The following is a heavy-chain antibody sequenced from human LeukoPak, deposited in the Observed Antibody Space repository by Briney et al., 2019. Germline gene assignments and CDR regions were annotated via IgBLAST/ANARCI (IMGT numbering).Heavy chain of an antibody. CDR2: INPSDGST. CDR3: ARAYSSSSPFDY. CDR1: GYIFTSHY. D-gene: IGHD6-6*01. V-gene: IGHV1-46*01. Sequence: ASVKVSCKASGYIFTSHYMHWVRHAPGQGLEWMGMINPSDGSTSYAQKFQGRVTMTRDTSTSTVYLELSSLRSEDTAVYYCARAYSSSSPFDYWGQGTLVTVSS. J-gene: IGHJ4*02.